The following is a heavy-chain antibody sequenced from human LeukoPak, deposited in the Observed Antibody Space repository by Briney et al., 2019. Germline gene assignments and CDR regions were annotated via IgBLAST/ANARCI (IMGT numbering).Heavy chain of an antibody. CDR2: ISGSGGST. J-gene: IGHJ6*02. CDR3: AKSIHGVPYVNSVMDV. D-gene: IGHD4-17*01. V-gene: IGHV3-23*01. CDR1: GFTFSSYA. Sequence: GGSLRLSCAASGFTFSSYAMSWVRQAPGKGLEWVSAISGSGGSTYYADSVKGRFTISRDNSKNTLYLQMNSLRAEDTAVYYCAKSIHGVPYVNSVMDVWGQGTTVTVSS.